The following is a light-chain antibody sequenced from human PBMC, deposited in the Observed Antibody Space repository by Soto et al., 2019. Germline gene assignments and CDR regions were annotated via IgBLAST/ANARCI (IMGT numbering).Light chain of an antibody. V-gene: IGKV1-39*01. J-gene: IGKJ2*01. CDR1: QSISSY. CDR2: AAS. CDR3: QQSYSTSPT. Sequence: DIQMTQSPSSLSASVGDRVTITCRASQSISSYLNWYQQKPGKAPKLLIYAASSLQSWVPSRFSGSGSGTDFTLTISSLQPEDFATYYCQQSYSTSPTFGQGTKLEIK.